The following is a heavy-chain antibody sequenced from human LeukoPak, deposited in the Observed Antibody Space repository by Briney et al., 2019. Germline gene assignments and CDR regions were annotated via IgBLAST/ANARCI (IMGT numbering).Heavy chain of an antibody. CDR2: INHSGST. CDR1: GGSFSGYY. V-gene: IGHV4-34*01. Sequence: SETLSLTCAVYGGSFSGYYWSWIRQPPGKGLEWIGEINHSGSTNYNPSLKSRVTISVDTSKNQFSLKLSSVTAADTAVYHCARDSSSWYSHDYWGQGTLVTVSS. J-gene: IGHJ4*02. D-gene: IGHD6-13*01. CDR3: ARDSSSWYSHDY.